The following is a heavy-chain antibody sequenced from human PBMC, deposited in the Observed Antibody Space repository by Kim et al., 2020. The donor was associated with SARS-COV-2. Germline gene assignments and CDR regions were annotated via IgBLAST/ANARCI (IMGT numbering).Heavy chain of an antibody. D-gene: IGHD2-21*02. V-gene: IGHV3-21*01. CDR2: ISSSSSYI. Sequence: GGSLRLSCAASGFTFSSYSMNWVRQAPGKGLEWVSSISSSSSYIYYADSVKGRFTISRDNAKNSLYLQMNSLRAEDTAVYYCARDSGEAAWWVVTHCYWGQGTLVTVSS. CDR1: GFTFSSYS. J-gene: IGHJ4*02. CDR3: ARDSGEAAWWVVTHCY.